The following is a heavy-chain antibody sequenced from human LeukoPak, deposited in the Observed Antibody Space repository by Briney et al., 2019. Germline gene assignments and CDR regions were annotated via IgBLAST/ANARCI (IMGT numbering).Heavy chain of an antibody. J-gene: IGHJ3*02. V-gene: IGHV3-53*04. CDR3: ARRPNWEDAFDI. Sequence: GGSLRLSCAASGFSVSTSYMTWVRRAAGKGLEWVSVIYRGGTTYYADSVQGRFTISRHNSENTLYLQMSSLRTEDTAMYYCARRPNWEDAFDIWGQGTVVTVSS. CDR2: IYRGGTT. D-gene: IGHD7-27*01. CDR1: GFSVSTSY.